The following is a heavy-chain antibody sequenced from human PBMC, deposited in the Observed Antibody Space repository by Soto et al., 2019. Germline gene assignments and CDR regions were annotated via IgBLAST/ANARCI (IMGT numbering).Heavy chain of an antibody. CDR2: ISAYNGNT. CDR1: GYTFTGFD. CDR3: ARAVSHFYSYYSMDV. D-gene: IGHD3-3*02. V-gene: IGHV1-18*01. J-gene: IGHJ6*03. Sequence: QVQLVQSGAEVKKPGASVKVSCKTSGYTFTGFDISWVRQAPGQGLEWMGWISAYNGNTNYAQKLQGRVTMTTDTPTSTAYMALRSLRSDDTAVYYCARAVSHFYSYYSMDVWGKGTTVTVSS.